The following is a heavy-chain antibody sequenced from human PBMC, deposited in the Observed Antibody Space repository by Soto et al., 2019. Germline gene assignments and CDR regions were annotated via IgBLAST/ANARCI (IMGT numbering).Heavy chain of an antibody. D-gene: IGHD3-22*01. CDR2: IIPIFGTA. Sequence: SVKVSCKASGGTFSSYAISWVRQAPGQGLEWMGWIIPIFGTANYAQKFQGRVTITADESTSTAYMELSILRSEDTAVYYCARVVHYYDRSGPSTSYGMDVWGQGTTVTVSS. CDR1: GGTFSSYA. CDR3: ARVVHYYDRSGPSTSYGMDV. V-gene: IGHV1-69*13. J-gene: IGHJ6*02.